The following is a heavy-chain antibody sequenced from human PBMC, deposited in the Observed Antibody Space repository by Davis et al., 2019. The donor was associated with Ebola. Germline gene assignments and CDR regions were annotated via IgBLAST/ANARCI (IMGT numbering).Heavy chain of an antibody. D-gene: IGHD4-11*01. Sequence: GESLKISCVVSGFNSDEHGMHWVRQAPGKGLEWVSSIGSDGIHAFHADSVKGRFTISRDNAKNSLYLQMNSLRAEDTAVYYCARDIPFSSYDYWGQGTLVTVSS. CDR1: GFNSDEHG. V-gene: IGHV3-21*01. CDR3: ARDIPFSSYDY. CDR2: IGSDGIHA. J-gene: IGHJ4*02.